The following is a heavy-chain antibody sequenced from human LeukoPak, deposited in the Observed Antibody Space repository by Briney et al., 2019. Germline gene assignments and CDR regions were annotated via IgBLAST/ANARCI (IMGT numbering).Heavy chain of an antibody. V-gene: IGHV4-38-2*01. CDR2: LCHSGST. J-gene: IGHJ4*02. CDR1: GYFISSGYC. D-gene: IGHD3-9*01. Sequence: SETLSLTCAVSGYFISSGYCWGWIRQPPGKGLEWIGSLCHSGSTYYNPSLKSRVTMSADTSKKKFYLSLNSMTAADTAVYYAVADYYGWGDYWGQGTLVTVSS. CDR3: VADYYGWGDY.